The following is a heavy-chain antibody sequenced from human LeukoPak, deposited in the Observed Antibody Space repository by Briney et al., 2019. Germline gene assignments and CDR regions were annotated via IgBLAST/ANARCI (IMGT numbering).Heavy chain of an antibody. CDR1: GFTFSSYA. CDR3: AKVDLKYTSSSYFDY. V-gene: IGHV3-23*01. CDR2: ISDSGGNT. D-gene: IGHD6-6*01. J-gene: IGHJ4*02. Sequence: GGSLRLSCAASGFTFSSYAMNWVRQAPGKGLEWVSGISDSGGNTYYADSVKGRFTTSRDNSKNTLYLQMNSLRAEDTAVYYCAKVDLKYTSSSYFDYWGQGTLVTVSS.